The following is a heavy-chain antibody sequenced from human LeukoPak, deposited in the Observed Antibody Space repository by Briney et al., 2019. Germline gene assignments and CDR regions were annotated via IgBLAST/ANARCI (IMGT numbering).Heavy chain of an antibody. CDR3: ARGTATVITYYYYYMDV. J-gene: IGHJ6*03. D-gene: IGHD4-11*01. CDR1: GYSISSGYY. CDR2: IYHSGST. V-gene: IGHV4-38-2*01. Sequence: PSETLSLTCAVPGYSISSGYYWGWIRQPPGKGLEWIGSIYHSGSTYYNPSLKSRVTISVDTSKNQFSLKLSSVTAADTAVYYCARGTATVITYYYYYMDVWGKGTTVTVSS.